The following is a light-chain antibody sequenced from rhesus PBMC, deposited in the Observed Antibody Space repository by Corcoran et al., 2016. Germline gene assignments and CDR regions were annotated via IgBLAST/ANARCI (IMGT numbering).Light chain of an antibody. CDR1: SSDVGGYNY. CDR2: GVR. V-gene: IGLV2S7*01. CDR3: CSYTTSSTYI. Sequence: QAAPTQPPSVSGSTGQSVTISFTGTSSDVGGYNYVSWYQQHPGKAPKLMIYGVRKRPSGVSDRFSGSKSGNTASLTISGLQAEDEADYYCCSYTTSSTYIFGAGTRLTVV. J-gene: IGLJ1*01.